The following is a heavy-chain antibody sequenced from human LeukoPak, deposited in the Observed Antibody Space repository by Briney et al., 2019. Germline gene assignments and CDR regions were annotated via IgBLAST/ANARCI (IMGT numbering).Heavy chain of an antibody. J-gene: IGHJ4*02. V-gene: IGHV4-30-4*01. CDR2: IYYSGST. CDR3: ARENSGSYREFDY. D-gene: IGHD1-26*01. CDR1: GGSISSGDYY. Sequence: SETLSLTCTVSGGSISSGDYYWSWIRQPPGKGLEWIGYIYYSGSTYYNPPLKSRVSMSVDTSKNQFSLKLSSVTAADTAVFYCARENSGSYREFDYWGQGTLVTVSS.